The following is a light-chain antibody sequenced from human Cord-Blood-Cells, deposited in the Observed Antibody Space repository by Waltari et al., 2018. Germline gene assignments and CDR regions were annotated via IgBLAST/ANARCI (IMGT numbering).Light chain of an antibody. Sequence: SSELTQDPAVSVALGQTVRITCQGDSLRSYYASWYQQKPGQAPVLVIYGKNNRPSWIPDRFSGCSSGNTASLTITGAQAEDEADYYCNSRDSSGNHVVFGGGTKLTVL. J-gene: IGLJ2*01. CDR1: SLRSYY. CDR3: NSRDSSGNHVV. V-gene: IGLV3-19*01. CDR2: GKN.